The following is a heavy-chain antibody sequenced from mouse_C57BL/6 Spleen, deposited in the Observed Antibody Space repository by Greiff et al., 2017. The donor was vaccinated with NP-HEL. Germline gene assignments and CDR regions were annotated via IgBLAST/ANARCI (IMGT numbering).Heavy chain of an antibody. V-gene: IGHV1-61*01. CDR1: GYTFTSYW. J-gene: IGHJ4*01. CDR3: ARSYGSSYAYAMDY. Sequence: QVQLKQPGAELVRPGSSVKLSCKASGYTFTSYWMDWVKQRPGQGLEWIGNIYPSDSETHYNQKFKDKATLTVDKSSSTAYMQLSSLTSEDSAVYYCARSYGSSYAYAMDYWGQGTSVTVSS. D-gene: IGHD1-1*01. CDR2: IYPSDSET.